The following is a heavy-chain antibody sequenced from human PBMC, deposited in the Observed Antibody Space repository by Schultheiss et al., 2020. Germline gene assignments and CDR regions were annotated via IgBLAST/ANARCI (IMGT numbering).Heavy chain of an antibody. J-gene: IGHJ4*02. Sequence: SETLSLTCAVYGGSFRGYYWSWIRQPPGKGLEWIGEINYSGSTNYNPSLKSRVTISVDTSKNQFSLKLSSVTAADTAVYYCARVGEQWLAPADYWGQGTLVTVSS. CDR3: ARVGEQWLAPADY. V-gene: IGHV4-34*01. CDR2: INYSGST. CDR1: GGSFRGYY. D-gene: IGHD6-19*01.